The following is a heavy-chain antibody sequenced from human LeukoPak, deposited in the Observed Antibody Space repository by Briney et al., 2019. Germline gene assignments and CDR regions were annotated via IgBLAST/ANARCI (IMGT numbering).Heavy chain of an antibody. D-gene: IGHD3-22*01. CDR3: ARDPYYYDSSGYYYKINWFDP. CDR1: GYTFTSYG. CDR2: ISAYNGNT. V-gene: IGHV1-18*01. Sequence: ASVKVSCKASGYTFTSYGISWVRQAPGQGLEWMGWISAYNGNTNYAQKLQGRVTMTTDTSTSTAYMELRSLRSDDTAMYYCARDPYYYDSSGYYYKINWFDPWGQGTLVTVSS. J-gene: IGHJ5*02.